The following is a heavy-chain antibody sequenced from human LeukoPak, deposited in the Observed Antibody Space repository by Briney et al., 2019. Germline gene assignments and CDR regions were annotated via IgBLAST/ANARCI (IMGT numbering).Heavy chain of an antibody. CDR3: ARAPHWDRPFDF. Sequence: SETLSLTCTVSGDSISNFYWSWIRQPPGKGLECIGYIYYSGSTTKYNPSLKSRVTISVDTSKNQLSLKLTSVTAADTAVYYCARAPHWDRPFDFWGQGTLVTVSP. CDR1: GDSISNFY. V-gene: IGHV4-59*01. CDR2: IYYSGSTT. J-gene: IGHJ4*02. D-gene: IGHD7-27*01.